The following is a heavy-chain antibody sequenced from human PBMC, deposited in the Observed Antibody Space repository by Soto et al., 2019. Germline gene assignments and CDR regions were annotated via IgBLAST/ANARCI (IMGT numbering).Heavy chain of an antibody. CDR3: AKDSGYSNC. J-gene: IGHJ4*02. CDR2: ISYDGSSE. V-gene: IGHV3-30*18. CDR1: GFTFSSYG. D-gene: IGHD6-13*01. Sequence: PGGSLRLSCAASGFTFSSYGMHWVRQAPDKGLEWVALISYDGSSEYYADSVKGRFTISRDNSKNTLYLQMNSLRAEDTAVYYCAKDSGYSNCWGQGTLVTVSS.